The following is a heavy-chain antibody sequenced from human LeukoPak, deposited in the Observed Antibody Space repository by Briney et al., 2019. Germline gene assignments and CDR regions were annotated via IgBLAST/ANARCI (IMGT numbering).Heavy chain of an antibody. Sequence: SETLSLTCTVSGGSISSSDWWSWVRQPPGKGLEWIGEMHQSGIINYNPSLKSRVTMSLDKAKKQFSLKLSSVTAADTSVYFCASADYYRIDFWGQGTLVTDSS. CDR2: MHQSGII. CDR3: ASADYYRIDF. D-gene: IGHD3-10*01. V-gene: IGHV4-4*02. CDR1: GGSISSSDW. J-gene: IGHJ4*02.